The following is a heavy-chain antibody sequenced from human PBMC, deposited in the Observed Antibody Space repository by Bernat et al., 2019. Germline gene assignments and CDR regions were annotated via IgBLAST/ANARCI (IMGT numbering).Heavy chain of an antibody. V-gene: IGHV4-39*01. CDR3: ARMRESGYYFDY. CDR2: IYYSGST. D-gene: IGHD6-25*01. J-gene: IGHJ4*01. CDR1: GGSISSSSYY. Sequence: QLQLQESGPGLVKPSETLSLTCTVSGGSISSSSYYWGWIRQPPGKGLEWIGSIYYSGSTYYNPSLKSRVTISVDTSKNQFSLKLSSVTAADTAVYYCARMRESGYYFDYWGQGTLVTVSS.